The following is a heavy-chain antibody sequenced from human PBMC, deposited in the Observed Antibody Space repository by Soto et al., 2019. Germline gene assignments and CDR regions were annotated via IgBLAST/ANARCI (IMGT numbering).Heavy chain of an antibody. CDR1: GGTFSSYA. D-gene: IGHD2-15*01. Sequence: QVQLVQSGAEVKKPGSSVKVSCKASGGTFSSYAISWVRQAPGQGLEWMGGIIPIFGTANYAQKFQGRVTITADKSTSTAYRELSSLRSEDTAVYYCARARYCSGGSCYSGYYGMDVWGQGTTVTVSS. J-gene: IGHJ6*02. V-gene: IGHV1-69*06. CDR2: IIPIFGTA. CDR3: ARARYCSGGSCYSGYYGMDV.